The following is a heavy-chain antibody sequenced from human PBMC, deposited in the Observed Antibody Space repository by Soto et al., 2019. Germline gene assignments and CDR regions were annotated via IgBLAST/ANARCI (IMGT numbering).Heavy chain of an antibody. Sequence: SETLSLTCTVSGASISGFYWTWIRKSAGKGLEWIGRIYATGTTDYNPSLKSRVMMSVDTSKKRFSLKLRSVTAADTAVYYCVRDGTKTLRDWFDPWGQGISVTVSS. CDR3: VRDGTKTLRDWFDP. V-gene: IGHV4-4*07. J-gene: IGHJ5*02. CDR2: IYATGTT. D-gene: IGHD1-1*01. CDR1: GASISGFY.